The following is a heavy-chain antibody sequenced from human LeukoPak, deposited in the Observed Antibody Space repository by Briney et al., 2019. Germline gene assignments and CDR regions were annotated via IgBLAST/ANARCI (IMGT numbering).Heavy chain of an antibody. Sequence: SETLSLTCTVSGGSISSSRYYWGWIRQPPGKGLEWIGSIYYSGSTYYNPSLKSRVTISVDTSKNQFSLKLSSVTAADTAVYYCARAQYYYDSSGYTAFDIWGQGTMVTVSS. D-gene: IGHD3-22*01. CDR2: IYYSGST. CDR1: GGSISSSRYY. J-gene: IGHJ3*02. CDR3: ARAQYYYDSSGYTAFDI. V-gene: IGHV4-39*01.